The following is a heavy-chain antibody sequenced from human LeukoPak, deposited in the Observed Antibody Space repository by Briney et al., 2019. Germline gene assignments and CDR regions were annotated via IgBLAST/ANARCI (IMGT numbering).Heavy chain of an antibody. CDR3: AREPLAAAHPIDY. V-gene: IGHV3-21*01. Sequence: PGGSLRLSCAASGFTFSSYSMNWVRQAPGKGLEWVSSISSSSSYIYYADSVKGRFTISRDNAKNSLYLQMNSLRAEGTAVYYCAREPLAAAHPIDYWGQGTLVTVSS. D-gene: IGHD6-13*01. J-gene: IGHJ4*02. CDR2: ISSSSSYI. CDR1: GFTFSSYS.